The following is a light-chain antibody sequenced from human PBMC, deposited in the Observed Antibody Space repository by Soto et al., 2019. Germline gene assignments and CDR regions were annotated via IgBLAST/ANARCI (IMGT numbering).Light chain of an antibody. CDR2: EVR. J-gene: IGLJ1*01. CDR1: SSDIGSYNY. V-gene: IGLV2-14*01. Sequence: QSVLTQPASVSGSPGQSITISCTGTSSDIGSYNYVAWYQQFPGKTPKLIIYEVRNRPSGVSFRFSGSKSGNTASLTISGLQAEDEADYYCISYRGSDTSHVFGTGTKLTVL. CDR3: ISYRGSDTSHV.